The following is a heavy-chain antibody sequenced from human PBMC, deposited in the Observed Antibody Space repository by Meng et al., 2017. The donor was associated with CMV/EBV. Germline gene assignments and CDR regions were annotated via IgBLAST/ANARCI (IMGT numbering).Heavy chain of an antibody. J-gene: IGHJ4*02. CDR2: IKQDGSEK. CDR1: GFTFSTYW. D-gene: IGHD6-13*01. V-gene: IGHV3-7*01. CDR3: ARGYNRLAASALDY. Sequence: GESLKISCAASGFTFSTYWMTWVRQAPGKGLEWVANIKQDGSEKYYVDSVKGRFTISRDNAKNSLYLDMNSLRAEDTAVYYYARGYNRLAASALDYWGQGVLVTVSS.